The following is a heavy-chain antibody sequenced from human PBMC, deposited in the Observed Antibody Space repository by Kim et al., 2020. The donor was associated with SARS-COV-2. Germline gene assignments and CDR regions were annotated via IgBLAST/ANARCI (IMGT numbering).Heavy chain of an antibody. J-gene: IGHJ4*02. D-gene: IGHD4-17*01. CDR3: ARLADYGDYAFDY. Sequence: GYADTVKGRCTISRDNAKNSLYLQRNSQRAEDTAVYQCARLADYGDYAFDYWGQGTLVTVSS. V-gene: IGHV3-20*01.